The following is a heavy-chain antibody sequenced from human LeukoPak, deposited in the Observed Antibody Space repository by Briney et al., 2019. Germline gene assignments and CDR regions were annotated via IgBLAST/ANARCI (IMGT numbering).Heavy chain of an antibody. CDR3: AKDRLGSSWYYFDY. CDR1: GFTFSSYA. J-gene: IGHJ4*02. D-gene: IGHD6-13*01. V-gene: IGHV3-23*01. CDR2: ISGSGGST. Sequence: PGGSLRLSCAASGFTFSSYAMSWVRQAPGKGLEWVSAISGSGGSTYYADSVKGRFTISRDNSKNTLNLQMNGLRAEDTAVYYCAKDRLGSSWYYFDYWGQGTLVTVSS.